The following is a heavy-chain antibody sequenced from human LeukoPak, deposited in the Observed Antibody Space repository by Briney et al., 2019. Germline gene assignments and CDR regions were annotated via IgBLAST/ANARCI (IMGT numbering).Heavy chain of an antibody. V-gene: IGHV4-39*01. Sequence: KPSETLSLTCTVSGGSISSSSYYWGWIRQPPGKGLEWIGSIYYSGNTYYNPSLKSRVTIYVDTSKIQFSLKLRSVTAADTAVYYCARHWKNSGSSFDHFDYWGQGTLVTVSS. CDR3: ARHWKNSGSSFDHFDY. D-gene: IGHD1-26*01. CDR2: IYYSGNT. CDR1: GGSISSSSYY. J-gene: IGHJ4*02.